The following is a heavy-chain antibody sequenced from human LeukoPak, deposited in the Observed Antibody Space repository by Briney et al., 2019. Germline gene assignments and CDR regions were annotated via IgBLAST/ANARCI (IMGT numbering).Heavy chain of an antibody. CDR2: ISYSGST. CDR1: GDSISSYH. J-gene: IGHJ6*03. V-gene: IGHV4-59*01. CDR3: ARSIILVRGIIYFFYYYMDV. D-gene: IGHD3-10*01. Sequence: SETLSLTCTVSGDSISSYHWTWIRQSPGKGLERIGYISYSGSTNSNPSLKSRVTMSVDTSKNQFSLKLNSVTAADTAVYYCARSIILVRGIIYFFYYYMDVWGKGTTVTVSS.